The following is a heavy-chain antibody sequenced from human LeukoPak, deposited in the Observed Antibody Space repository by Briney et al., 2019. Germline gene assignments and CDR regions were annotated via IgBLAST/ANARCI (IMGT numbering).Heavy chain of an antibody. J-gene: IGHJ4*02. D-gene: IGHD1-26*01. V-gene: IGHV3-21*01. CDR3: ARSRSLSKNDKNLRY. CDR2: IKASDNYI. CDR1: GFTFSDYT. Sequence: GGSLRLSCAASGFTFSDYTLNWVRHAPGKGLEWVSSIKASDNYIYYAASVAGRFTISTYAAQNSLYLHMDSLRAEDTATYYCARSRSLSKNDKNLRYWGPGTLVTVSS.